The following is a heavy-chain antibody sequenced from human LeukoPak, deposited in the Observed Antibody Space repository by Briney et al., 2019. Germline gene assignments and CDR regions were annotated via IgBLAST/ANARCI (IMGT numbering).Heavy chain of an antibody. V-gene: IGHV3-7*01. CDR3: ARDRKISRYCSGGSCYPGAAEY. CDR2: IKQDGSEK. J-gene: IGHJ4*02. CDR1: GFTFSSYW. D-gene: IGHD2-15*01. Sequence: PGGTLRLSCAASGFTFSSYWMSWVRQAPGKGLEWVANIKQDGSEKYYVDSVKGRFTISRDNAKNSLYLQMNSLRAEDTAVYYCARDRKISRYCSGGSCYPGAAEYWGQGTLVTVSS.